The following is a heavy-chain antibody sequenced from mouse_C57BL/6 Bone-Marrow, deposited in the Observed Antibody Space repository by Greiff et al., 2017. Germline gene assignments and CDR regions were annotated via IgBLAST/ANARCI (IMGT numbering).Heavy chain of an antibody. CDR3: SRQVTTVLATKYFDV. D-gene: IGHD1-1*01. V-gene: IGHV5-9*01. J-gene: IGHJ1*03. CDR2: ISGGGGNT. Sequence: EVQLVESGGGLVKPGGSLKLSCAASGFTFSSYTMSWVRQTPEKRLQWVAAISGGGGNTYYPDSVKGRFTISRDNDKNILYLQMSSQMSEDTALYYCSRQVTTVLATKYFDVWGTGTTVTVSS. CDR1: GFTFSSYT.